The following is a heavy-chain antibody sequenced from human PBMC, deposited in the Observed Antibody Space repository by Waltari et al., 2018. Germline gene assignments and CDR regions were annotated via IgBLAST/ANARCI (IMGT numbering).Heavy chain of an antibody. CDR2: IYYSVST. CDR3: ARNNWNYGTDAFDI. J-gene: IGHJ3*02. CDR1: GGSISSSSYY. D-gene: IGHD1-7*01. Sequence: QLQLQESGPGLVKPSETLSLTCTVSGGSISSSSYYWGWIRQPPGKGLEWIGSIYYSVSTYYNPSLKSRVTISVDTSKNQFSLKLSSVTAADTAVYYCARNNWNYGTDAFDIWGQGTMVTVSS. V-gene: IGHV4-39*07.